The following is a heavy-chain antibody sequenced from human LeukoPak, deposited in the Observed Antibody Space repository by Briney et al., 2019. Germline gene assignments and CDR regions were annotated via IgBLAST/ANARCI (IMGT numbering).Heavy chain of an antibody. CDR3: IRPNYDILTGLT. D-gene: IGHD3-9*01. V-gene: IGHV3-49*03. J-gene: IGHJ5*02. Sequence: PGRSLRLSCTASGFTFGDHAMSWFRQAPGKGLEWVGFIRTKANGGTPEYAASVKGRFTISRDDSKSIAYLQMNSLKTEDTAVYYCIRPNYDILTGLTWGQGTLVSVSS. CDR2: IRTKANGGTP. CDR1: GFTFGDHA.